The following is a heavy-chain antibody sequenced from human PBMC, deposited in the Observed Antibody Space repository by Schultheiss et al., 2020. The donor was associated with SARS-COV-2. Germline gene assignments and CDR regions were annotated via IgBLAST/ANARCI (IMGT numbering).Heavy chain of an antibody. CDR3: ARGVVVVPAGISHTHYYMDV. V-gene: IGHV3-23*01. J-gene: IGHJ6*03. CDR1: GFTFSSYS. Sequence: GGSLRLSCAASGFTFSSYSMNWVRQAPGKGLEWVSAISGSGGSTYYADSVKGRFTISRDNSKNTLYLQMNSLRAEDTAVYYCARGVVVVPAGISHTHYYMDVWGKGTTVTVSS. CDR2: ISGSGGST. D-gene: IGHD2-2*02.